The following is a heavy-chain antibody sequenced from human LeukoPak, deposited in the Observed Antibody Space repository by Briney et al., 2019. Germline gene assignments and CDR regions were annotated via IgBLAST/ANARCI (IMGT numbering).Heavy chain of an antibody. J-gene: IGHJ4*02. CDR3: AGGYCSSTSCSAPDY. CDR2: IYYSGST. V-gene: IGHV4-59*08. D-gene: IGHD2-2*01. CDR1: GGSISSHY. Sequence: NPSETLSLTCTVSGGSISSHYWSWIRQPPGKGLEWIGYIYYSGSTNYNPSLKSRVTISVDTSKNQFSLKLSSVTAADTAVYYCAGGYCSSTSCSAPDYWGQGTLVTVSS.